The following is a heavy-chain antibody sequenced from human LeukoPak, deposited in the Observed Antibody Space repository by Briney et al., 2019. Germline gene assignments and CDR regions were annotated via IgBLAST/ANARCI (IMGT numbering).Heavy chain of an antibody. CDR1: GGSFSRYY. CDR2: INHSGST. CDR3: AKKRGYSSGWYDWFDP. J-gene: IGHJ5*02. Sequence: SETVSLTCAVYGGSFSRYYWSWIRQPPGKGLEWIGEINHSGSTNYNPSLKSRVTISVDTSKNQFSLKLSSVTAADTAVYYCAKKRGYSSGWYDWFDPWGQGTLVSVSS. V-gene: IGHV4-34*01. D-gene: IGHD6-19*01.